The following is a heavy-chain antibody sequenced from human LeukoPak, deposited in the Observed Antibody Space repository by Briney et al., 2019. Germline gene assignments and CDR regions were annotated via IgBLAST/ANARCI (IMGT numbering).Heavy chain of an antibody. D-gene: IGHD4-23*01. V-gene: IGHV3-30*04. CDR2: ISYDGSNK. CDR1: GFTFSSYA. CDR3: ARDKHDYGGIHFDY. Sequence: GGSLRLSCAASGFTFSSYAMHWVRQAPGKGLEWVAVISYDGSNKYYADSVKGRFTISRDNSKNTLYLQMNSLRAEDTAVYYCARDKHDYGGIHFDYWGQGTLVTVSS. J-gene: IGHJ4*02.